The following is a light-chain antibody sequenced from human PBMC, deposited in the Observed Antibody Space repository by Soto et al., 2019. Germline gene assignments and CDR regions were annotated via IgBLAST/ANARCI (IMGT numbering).Light chain of an antibody. CDR2: DVT. CDR1: SSDVGGFNY. CDR3: NSYTSSSTYV. J-gene: IGLJ1*01. Sequence: QSALTQPASVSGSPGQSITISCTGTSSDVGGFNYVSWYQQHPGKAPKLMIYDVTNRPSGVSYRFSGSKSVNTASLTISGHQAEDEADYYCNSYTSSSTYVFGTGTKLTVL. V-gene: IGLV2-14*03.